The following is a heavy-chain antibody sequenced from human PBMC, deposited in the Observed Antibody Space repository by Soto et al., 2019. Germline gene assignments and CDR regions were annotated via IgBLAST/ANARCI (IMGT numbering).Heavy chain of an antibody. J-gene: IGHJ4*01. V-gene: IGHV4-4*07. D-gene: IGHD1-26*01. Sequence: SETLSLTFTVSRASIYTYSWTWIRQPAGKGLQWIGHIYSSGSANYSAPLKSRVSMSVDSSKNQISLKLSSVTAADTAVYYCATIVGANDYWGQGTLVTVSS. CDR2: IYSSGSA. CDR3: ATIVGANDY. CDR1: RASIYTYS.